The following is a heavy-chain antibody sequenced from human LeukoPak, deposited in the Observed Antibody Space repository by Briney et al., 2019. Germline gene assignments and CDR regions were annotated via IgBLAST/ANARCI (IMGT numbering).Heavy chain of an antibody. Sequence: ASVKVSCKASGYTFTSYGISWVRQAPGQGLEWMGWISAYNGNTNYAQKLQGRVTMTTDTSTATAYLELRGLKSDDTAVYYCAILRAGHNYHFDFWGQGTLVTVSS. D-gene: IGHD5-24*01. CDR1: GYTFTSYG. CDR3: AILRAGHNYHFDF. V-gene: IGHV1-18*01. CDR2: ISAYNGNT. J-gene: IGHJ4*02.